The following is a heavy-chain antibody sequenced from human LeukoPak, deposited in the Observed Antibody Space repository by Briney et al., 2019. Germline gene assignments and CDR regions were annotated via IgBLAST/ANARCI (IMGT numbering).Heavy chain of an antibody. CDR3: ARVTGYMIEDYFDY. CDR1: SGSISSSSYY. Sequence: SETLSLTCTVSSGSISSSSYYWGWIRQPPGEGLEWIGSIYYSGSTYYNPSLKSRVTISVDTSKNQFSLKLSSVTAADTAVYYCARVTGYMIEDYFDYWGQGTLVTVSS. V-gene: IGHV4-39*07. D-gene: IGHD3-22*01. J-gene: IGHJ4*02. CDR2: IYYSGST.